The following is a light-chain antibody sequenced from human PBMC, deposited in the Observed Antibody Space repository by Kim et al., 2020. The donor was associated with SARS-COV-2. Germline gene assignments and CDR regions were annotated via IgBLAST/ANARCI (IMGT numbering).Light chain of an antibody. Sequence: GQSVTRSCTGTSSDVGGYNHVAWYQQHPGKVPTLIIYEVYKRPSGVPDRFSGSKSGNTASLTVSGLQADDEADYYCSSYAGTDNLIFGGGTQLTVL. CDR1: SSDVGGYNH. J-gene: IGLJ2*01. V-gene: IGLV2-8*01. CDR3: SSYAGTDNLI. CDR2: EVY.